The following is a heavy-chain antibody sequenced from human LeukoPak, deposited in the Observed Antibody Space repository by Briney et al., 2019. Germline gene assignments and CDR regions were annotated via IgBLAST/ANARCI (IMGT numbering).Heavy chain of an antibody. D-gene: IGHD6-13*01. V-gene: IGHV3-9*01. CDR1: GFTFDDYA. Sequence: GRSLRLSCAASGFTFDDYATHWVRQAPGKGLEWVSVISWNSGSIGYADSVKGRFTISRDNAKNSLYLQMNSLGAEDTALYYCAKGFGYSSSWYVSYFDYWGQGTLVTVSS. CDR3: AKGFGYSSSWYVSYFDY. J-gene: IGHJ4*02. CDR2: ISWNSGSI.